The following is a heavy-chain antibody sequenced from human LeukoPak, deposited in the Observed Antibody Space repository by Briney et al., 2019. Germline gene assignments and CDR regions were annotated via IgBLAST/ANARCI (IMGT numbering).Heavy chain of an antibody. J-gene: IGHJ4*02. CDR1: GFTFSSYE. CDR2: ISSSGSTI. CDR3: ARPVKRGYSYGYGY. D-gene: IGHD5-18*01. Sequence: GGSLRLSCAASGFTFSSYEMNWVRQAPGKGLEWVSYISSSGSTIYYADFVKGRFTISRDNAKNSLYLQMNSLRAEDTAVYYCARPVKRGYSYGYGYWGQGTLVTVSS. V-gene: IGHV3-48*03.